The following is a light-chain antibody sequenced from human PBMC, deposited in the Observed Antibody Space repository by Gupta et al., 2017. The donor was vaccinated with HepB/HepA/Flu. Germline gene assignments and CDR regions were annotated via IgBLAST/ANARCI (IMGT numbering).Light chain of an antibody. CDR3: KQYYSTPRT. CDR1: QSVLYSSNNKNY. Sequence: DIVMTQPPDSLAVSLGERATINCKSSQSVLYSSNNKNYLAWYQQKPGQPPKLLIYWASTRESGVPDRFSGSGSGTDFTLTISRLQAEDVAVYYCKQYYSTPRTFGQGTKVEIK. V-gene: IGKV4-1*01. J-gene: IGKJ1*01. CDR2: WAS.